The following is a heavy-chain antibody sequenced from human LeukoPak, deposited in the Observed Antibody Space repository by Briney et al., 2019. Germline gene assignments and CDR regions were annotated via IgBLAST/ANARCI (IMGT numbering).Heavy chain of an antibody. J-gene: IGHJ4*02. D-gene: IGHD1-26*01. V-gene: IGHV4-4*07. Sequence: PSETLSLTCTVSGDSISSYYWSWIRQPAEKGLEWIGHIYTIGSTNYYTSGSTDYNPSLKSRVTISLDRSKNQFSLKLSSVTAADTAVYYCAAFLSGTYWYFDYWGQGALVTVSS. CDR2: IYTIGSTNYYTSGST. CDR1: GDSISSYY. CDR3: AAFLSGTYWYFDY.